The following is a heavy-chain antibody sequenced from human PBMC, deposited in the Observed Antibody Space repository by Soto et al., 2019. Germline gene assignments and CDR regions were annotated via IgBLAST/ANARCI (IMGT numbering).Heavy chain of an antibody. CDR3: TRSYIAVPNYHLDY. D-gene: IGHD6-19*01. CDR1: GFTFGDFA. Sequence: PGGSLRLSCTASGFTFGDFAMNWVRQAPGQGLEWVGFIRSKAYGGTPEYAASAKGRFIISRDDSKSSAYLQMNSLKAEDTAVYYCTRSYIAVPNYHLDYWGQGTLVTVSS. J-gene: IGHJ4*02. V-gene: IGHV3-49*04. CDR2: IRSKAYGGTP.